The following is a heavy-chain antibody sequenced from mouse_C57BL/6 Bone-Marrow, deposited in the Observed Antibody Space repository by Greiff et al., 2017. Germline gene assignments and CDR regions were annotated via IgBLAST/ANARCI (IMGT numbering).Heavy chain of an antibody. CDR3: TTTAMDY. CDR1: GFNIKDDY. CDR2: IDPENGDT. Sequence: EVQLVESGAELVRPGASVKLSCTASGFNIKDDYMHWVKQRPEQGLEWIGWIDPENGDTEYASKFQGKATITADTSSNTAYLQLSSLTSEDTAVYYCTTTAMDYWGQGTSVTVSS. V-gene: IGHV14-4*01. J-gene: IGHJ4*01.